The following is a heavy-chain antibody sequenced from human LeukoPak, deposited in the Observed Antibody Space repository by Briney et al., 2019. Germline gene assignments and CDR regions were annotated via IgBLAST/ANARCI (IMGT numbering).Heavy chain of an antibody. V-gene: IGHV3-74*01. CDR3: AKNGDRGAYCSGGTCYPYFYYYMDV. D-gene: IGHD2-15*01. CDR1: GFTFSSYW. Sequence: GGSLRLSCAASGFTFSSYWMHWVRQAPGKGLVWVSRINSDGSSTSYADSVKGRFTISRDNAKNTLYLQVNSLRAEDMAIYCCAKNGDRGAYCSGGTCYPYFYYYMDVWGKGTTVTFSS. J-gene: IGHJ6*03. CDR2: INSDGSST.